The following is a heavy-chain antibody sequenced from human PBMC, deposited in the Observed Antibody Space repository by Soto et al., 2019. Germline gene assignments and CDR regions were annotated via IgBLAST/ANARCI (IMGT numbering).Heavy chain of an antibody. CDR3: AREGSSWNYYDSSGYYPLDY. CDR1: GFTFSSYA. Sequence: QVQLVESGGGVVQPGRSLRLSCAASGFTFSSYAMHWVRQAPGKGLEWVAVISYDGSNKYYADSVKGRFTISRDNSKNTLYLRMNSLRAEDTAVYYCAREGSSWNYYDSSGYYPLDYWGQGTLVTVSS. J-gene: IGHJ4*02. D-gene: IGHD3-22*01. V-gene: IGHV3-30-3*01. CDR2: ISYDGSNK.